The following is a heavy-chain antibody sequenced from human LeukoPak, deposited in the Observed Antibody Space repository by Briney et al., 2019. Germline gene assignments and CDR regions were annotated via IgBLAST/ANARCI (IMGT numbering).Heavy chain of an antibody. D-gene: IGHD1-1*01. CDR1: GDSISSYGHY. Sequence: PSETLSLSCTVSGDSISSYGHYWNCLPPRPGQGLVSIGYIFHTGTTYYNPSLKSRVTISVDTSKNQFSLKLSSVTAADTAVYYCARSPGIWNEYGRLEYWGQGALVTVSS. V-gene: IGHV4-31*03. CDR3: ARSPGIWNEYGRLEY. J-gene: IGHJ4*02. CDR2: IFHTGTT.